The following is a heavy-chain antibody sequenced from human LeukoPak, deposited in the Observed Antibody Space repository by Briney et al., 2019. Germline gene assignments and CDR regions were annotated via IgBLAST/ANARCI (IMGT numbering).Heavy chain of an antibody. CDR1: GFTFSSNA. D-gene: IGHD6-19*01. CDR3: AKNAVPGHAYFDS. Sequence: GGSLRLSCVVSGFTFSSNAMNWVRQAPGKGLQWVSAISAGAGSIYYADSVKGRFIISRDNSKNTLYLQMNSLRAEDTAVYYCAKNAVPGHAYFDSWGQGSLVTVSS. J-gene: IGHJ4*02. CDR2: ISAGAGSI. V-gene: IGHV3-23*01.